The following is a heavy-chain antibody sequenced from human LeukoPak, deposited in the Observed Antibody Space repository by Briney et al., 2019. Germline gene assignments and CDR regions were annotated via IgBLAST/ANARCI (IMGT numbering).Heavy chain of an antibody. J-gene: IGHJ4*02. Sequence: XGGXXRXXCAASGFTFDDYGMSWVRQAPGKGXEWVSGINWNGGSTGYADSVKGRFTISRDNAKNSLYLQMNSLRAEDTALYHCAREHSSGFLDYWGQGTLVTVSS. CDR2: INWNGGST. CDR3: AREHSSGFLDY. CDR1: GFTFDDYG. V-gene: IGHV3-20*01. D-gene: IGHD6-19*01.